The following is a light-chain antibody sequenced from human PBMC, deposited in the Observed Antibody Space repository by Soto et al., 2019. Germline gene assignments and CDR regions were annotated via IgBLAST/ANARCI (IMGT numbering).Light chain of an antibody. J-gene: IGLJ2*01. Sequence: HSALTQAASVSGSPGQSITISCTGTRSDIGAYNFVSWYQQHPGEVPKLILYDVNVRPSGVSNRFSGSKSGNTASLTISGLQAEDEADYYCTSWTTSTTMIFGGGTKVTVL. CDR3: TSWTTSTTMI. CDR1: RSDIGAYNF. CDR2: DVN. V-gene: IGLV2-14*03.